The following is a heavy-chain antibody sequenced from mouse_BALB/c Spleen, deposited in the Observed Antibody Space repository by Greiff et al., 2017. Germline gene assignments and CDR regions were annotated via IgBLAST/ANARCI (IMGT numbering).Heavy chain of an antibody. CDR3: ARKLWDEGFAY. Sequence: VQLQQSGPGLVKPSQSLSLTCTVTGYSITSDYAWNWIRQFPGNKLEWMGYISYSGSTSYNPSLKSRISITRDTSKNQFFLQLNSVTTEDTATYYCARKLWDEGFAYWGQGTLVTVSA. J-gene: IGHJ3*01. D-gene: IGHD4-1*01. CDR1: GYSITSDYA. CDR2: ISYSGST. V-gene: IGHV3-2*02.